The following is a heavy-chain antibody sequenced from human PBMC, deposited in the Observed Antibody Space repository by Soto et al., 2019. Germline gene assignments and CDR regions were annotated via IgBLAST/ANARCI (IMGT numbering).Heavy chain of an antibody. Sequence: SETLSLTCTVSGASISPFYCSWIRQPPGKGLEWIGYIYYTGNTNFNPSLKSRVTISADTSKNQFSLKLSSVTTADTAVYFCARVGGYNYFDHWCQGTQVTVSS. CDR3: ARVGGYNYFDH. CDR1: GASISPFY. V-gene: IGHV4-59*01. J-gene: IGHJ4*02. D-gene: IGHD5-12*01. CDR2: IYYTGNT.